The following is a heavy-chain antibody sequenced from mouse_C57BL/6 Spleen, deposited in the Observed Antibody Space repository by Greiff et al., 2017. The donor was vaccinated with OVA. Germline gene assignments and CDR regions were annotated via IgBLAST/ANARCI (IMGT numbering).Heavy chain of an antibody. CDR3: ARGGYGNYNYYAMDY. J-gene: IGHJ4*01. CDR2: ISSGSSTI. CDR1: GFTFSDYG. D-gene: IGHD2-1*01. Sequence: EVMLVESGGGLVKPGGSLKLSCAASGFTFSDYGMHWVRQAPEKGLEWVAYISSGSSTIYYADTVKGRFTISRDNAKNTLFLQMTSLRSEDTAMYYCARGGYGNYNYYAMDYWGQGTSVTVSS. V-gene: IGHV5-17*01.